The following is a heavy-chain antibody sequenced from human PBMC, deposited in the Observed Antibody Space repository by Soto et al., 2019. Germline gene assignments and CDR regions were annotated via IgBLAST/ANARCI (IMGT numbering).Heavy chain of an antibody. V-gene: IGHV3-23*01. D-gene: IGHD1-1*01. CDR2: ISGSGGST. J-gene: IGHJ4*01. CDR1: GFTFGNAY. Sequence: PGGSLRLSCGASGFTFGNAYMNWVRQAPGKGLEWVSAISGSGGSTYYADSVKGRFTISRDNSKNTLYLQMNSLRAEDTAVYYCAKAEQTAIFVNWYQETLVAVST. CDR3: AKAEQTAIFVN.